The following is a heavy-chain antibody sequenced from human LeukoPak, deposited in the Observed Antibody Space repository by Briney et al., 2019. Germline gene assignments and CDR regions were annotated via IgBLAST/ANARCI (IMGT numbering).Heavy chain of an antibody. J-gene: IGHJ4*02. CDR2: VNHRGTT. V-gene: IGHV4-34*01. D-gene: IGHD4-23*01. Sequence: SETLSLTCAVYGGSFTGHHWNWIRQSAGKGLEWIGEVNHRGTTNYNPSLKSRVTISVDTSRNQFFLKLTSVTAADTAVYYCARDPTTVVTLPYYFDFWGQGTLVTVSS. CDR3: ARDPTTVVTLPYYFDF. CDR1: GGSFTGHH.